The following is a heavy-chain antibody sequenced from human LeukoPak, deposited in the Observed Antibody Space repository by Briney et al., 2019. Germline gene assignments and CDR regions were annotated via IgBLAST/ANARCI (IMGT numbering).Heavy chain of an antibody. J-gene: IGHJ3*02. CDR1: GFTFSTYW. Sequence: PGGSLRLSCAASGFTFSTYWMHWVRQAPGKGLEWVALIWYDGTNKYYGDSVKGRFTISRDNSKNTLYLQMNSLRAEDTAVYYCARGGFGELSVATFDIWGQGTMVTVSS. CDR2: IWYDGTNK. CDR3: ARGGFGELSVATFDI. V-gene: IGHV3-33*08. D-gene: IGHD3-10*01.